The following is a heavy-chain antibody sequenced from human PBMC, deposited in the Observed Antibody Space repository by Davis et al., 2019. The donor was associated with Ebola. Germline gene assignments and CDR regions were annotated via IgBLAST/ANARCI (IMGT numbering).Heavy chain of an antibody. J-gene: IGHJ4*02. D-gene: IGHD2-15*01. V-gene: IGHV4-4*02. Sequence: MPSETLSLTCAVSGGSISSSNWWTWVRQPPGKGLEWIGEFYHSGSTNYNPSLKSRVSISVDKSKNQFSLKLSSVTAADTAVYYCAGQGCSGGRCQFPFDYWGQGTLVTVSS. CDR1: GGSISSSNW. CDR2: FYHSGST. CDR3: AGQGCSGGRCQFPFDY.